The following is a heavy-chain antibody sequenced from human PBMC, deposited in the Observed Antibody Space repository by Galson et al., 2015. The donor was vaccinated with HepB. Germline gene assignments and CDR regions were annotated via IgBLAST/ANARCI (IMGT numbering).Heavy chain of an antibody. V-gene: IGHV3-23*01. J-gene: IGHJ3*02. CDR2: ISGSGAIT. CDR1: RVAFSSYA. CDR3: AKTRDGYNPSSAFDT. Sequence: SLRLSCAASRVAFSSYAMSWVRQAPGRGLEWISAISGSGAITYYADSVRGRFTISRDTSKNTVYLQMDSLRADDTAVYYCAKTRDGYNPSSAFDTWGQGTMVTVSS. D-gene: IGHD5-24*01.